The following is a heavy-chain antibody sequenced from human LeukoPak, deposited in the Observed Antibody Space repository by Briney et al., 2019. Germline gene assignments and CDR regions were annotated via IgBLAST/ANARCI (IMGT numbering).Heavy chain of an antibody. CDR2: INTDGGIT. D-gene: IGHD6-13*01. CDR1: GFTFSSYS. Sequence: PGGSLRLSCAASGFTFSSYSMNWVRQAPGKGLVWVSRINTDGGITTYADSVKGRFTISRDNAKNTVYLQMNSLRGDDTAVYYCARGGAGAAVYYDYWGQGTLVTASA. J-gene: IGHJ4*02. CDR3: ARGGAGAAVYYDY. V-gene: IGHV3-74*01.